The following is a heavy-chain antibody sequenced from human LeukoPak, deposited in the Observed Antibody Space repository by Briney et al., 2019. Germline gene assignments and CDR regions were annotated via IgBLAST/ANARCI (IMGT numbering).Heavy chain of an antibody. Sequence: PGGSLRLSCAASGFTFSTYAMSWVRQAPGNGLEWVSAISGSGGGTYYADSVKGRFTISRDNSKNTLSLQMNSLRAEDTAVFYCARSIYASGSYYAFDIWGQGTVVTVRS. J-gene: IGHJ3*02. D-gene: IGHD3-10*01. V-gene: IGHV3-23*01. CDR1: GFTFSTYA. CDR2: ISGSGGGT. CDR3: ARSIYASGSYYAFDI.